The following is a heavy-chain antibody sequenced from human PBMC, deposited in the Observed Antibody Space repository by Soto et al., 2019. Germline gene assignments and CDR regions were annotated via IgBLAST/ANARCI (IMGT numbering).Heavy chain of an antibody. J-gene: IGHJ5*02. CDR1: GGSFSGYY. Sequence: PSETLSLTCAVYGGSFSGYYWSWIRQPLGKGLEWIGEINHSGSTNYNPSLKSRVTISVDTSKNQFSLKLSSVTAADTAVYYCARGRRASSSWYSLLDVRVTNWFDPWGQGTLVTVSS. CDR2: INHSGST. V-gene: IGHV4-34*01. CDR3: ARGRRASSSWYSLLDVRVTNWFDP. D-gene: IGHD6-13*01.